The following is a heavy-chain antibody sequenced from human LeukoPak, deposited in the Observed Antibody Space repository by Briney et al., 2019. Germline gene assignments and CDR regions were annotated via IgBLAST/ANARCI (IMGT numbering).Heavy chain of an antibody. D-gene: IGHD2-8*02. CDR1: GSTFDDYA. Sequence: GRSLRLSCAASGSTFDDYAMHWVRQAPGKGLEWVSGFDGNGPNTYYADSVKGRWTISRDNSRNTLYLEMNSLRPEDTAIYYCAKPRTTGLGWAQFDYWGQGSLVTVSS. J-gene: IGHJ4*02. CDR2: FDGNGPNT. V-gene: IGHV3-23*01. CDR3: AKPRTTGLGWAQFDY.